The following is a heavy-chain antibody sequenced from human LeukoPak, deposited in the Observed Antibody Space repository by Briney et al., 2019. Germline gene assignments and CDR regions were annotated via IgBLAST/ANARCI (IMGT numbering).Heavy chain of an antibody. J-gene: IGHJ4*02. CDR2: INWNGGST. CDR1: GFTFDDYG. CDR3: AKPDRFYYDSSGYYLD. D-gene: IGHD3-22*01. V-gene: IGHV3-23*01. Sequence: PGGSLRLSCAASGFTFDDYGMSWVRQIPGKGLEWVSGINWNGGSTYYADSVKGRFTISRDNSKNTLYLQMNSLRAEDTAVYYCAKPDRFYYDSSGYYLDWGQGTLVTVSS.